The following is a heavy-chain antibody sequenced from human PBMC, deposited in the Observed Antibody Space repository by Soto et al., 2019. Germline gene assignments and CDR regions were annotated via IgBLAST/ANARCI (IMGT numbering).Heavy chain of an antibody. J-gene: IGHJ4*02. CDR3: ARLYYYETRRYFDY. V-gene: IGHV4-59*01. CDR1: GASMSVYY. D-gene: IGHD3-22*01. CDR2: IHSSGTT. Sequence: SETLSLTCDVSGASMSVYYWNWIRQPPGKGLEWIAYIHSSGTTNYNPSLKSRVTISLDTSKNQFSVRLSSVTAADTAVYYCARLYYYETRRYFDYWGQGALVTVSS.